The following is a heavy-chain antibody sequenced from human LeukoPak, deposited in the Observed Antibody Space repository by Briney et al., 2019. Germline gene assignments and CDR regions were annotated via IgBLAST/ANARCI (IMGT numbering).Heavy chain of an antibody. D-gene: IGHD4-17*01. CDR2: ISYDGSNK. V-gene: IGHV3-30*01. CDR1: GFTFSSYA. J-gene: IGHJ6*02. CDR3: ARKWTTVTTGLDLRY. Sequence: GGSLRLSCAASGFTFSSYAMHWVRQAPGKGLEWVAVISYDGSNKYYADSVKGRFTISRDNSKNTLYLQMNSLRAEDTAVYYCARKWTTVTTGLDLRYWGQGTTVTVSS.